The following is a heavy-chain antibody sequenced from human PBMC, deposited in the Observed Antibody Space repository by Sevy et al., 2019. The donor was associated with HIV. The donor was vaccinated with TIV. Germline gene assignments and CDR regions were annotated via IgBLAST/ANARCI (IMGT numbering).Heavy chain of an antibody. J-gene: IGHJ6*02. D-gene: IGHD6-13*01. CDR3: ASGKGYTGSYYYYGMDV. CDR1: GFTFSSYW. CDR2: IKQDGSEK. Sequence: GGSLRLSCAASGFTFSSYWMSWVRQAPGKGLEWVANIKQDGSEKYYVDSVKGRFTISRDNAKNSLYLQMNSLRAEDTDVYYCASGKGYTGSYYYYGMDVWGQGTTVTVSS. V-gene: IGHV3-7*01.